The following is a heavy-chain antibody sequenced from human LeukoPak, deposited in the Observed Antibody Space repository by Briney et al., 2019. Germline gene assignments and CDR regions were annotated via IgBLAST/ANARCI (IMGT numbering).Heavy chain of an antibody. V-gene: IGHV3-48*03. Sequence: GSPRLSCAASGFTFSSYEMNWVRQAPGKGLEWVSYISSSGSTIYYADSVKGRFTISRDNAKNSLYLQMNSLRAEDTAVYYCARYYDSSGYCFFDYWGQGTLVTVSS. D-gene: IGHD3-22*01. CDR1: GFTFSSYE. CDR2: ISSSGSTI. J-gene: IGHJ4*02. CDR3: ARYYDSSGYCFFDY.